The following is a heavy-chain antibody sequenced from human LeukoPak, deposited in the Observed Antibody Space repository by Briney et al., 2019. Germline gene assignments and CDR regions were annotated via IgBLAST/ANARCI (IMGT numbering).Heavy chain of an antibody. V-gene: IGHV4-38-2*02. J-gene: IGHJ4*02. CDR3: ARVLWFGKYYFDY. D-gene: IGHD3-10*01. CDR2: IHHSAST. Sequence: SETLSLTCTVSGYSISSGYYWGWIRQPPGKGLEWIGSIHHSASTYYNPSLKSRVTISVDTSKNQFSLKLSSVTAADTAVYYCARVLWFGKYYFDYWGQGTLVTVSS. CDR1: GYSISSGYY.